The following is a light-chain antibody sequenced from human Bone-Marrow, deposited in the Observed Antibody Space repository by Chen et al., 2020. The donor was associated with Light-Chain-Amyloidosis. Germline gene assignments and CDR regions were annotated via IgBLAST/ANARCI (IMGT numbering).Light chain of an antibody. J-gene: IGLJ2*01. V-gene: IGLV3-25*03. CDR3: QSADSSGTYEVI. CDR2: RDT. Sequence: SHELTLPPPGSVPPGQTARITCSGDDLPTKYAYWYQQKPGQAPVLVIHRDTERPSGISERFSGSSSGTTATLTISGVQAEDEADYHCQSADSSGTYEVIFGGGTKLTVL. CDR1: DLPTKY.